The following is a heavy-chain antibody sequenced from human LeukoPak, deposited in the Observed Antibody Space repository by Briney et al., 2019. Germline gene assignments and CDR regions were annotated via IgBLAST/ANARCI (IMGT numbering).Heavy chain of an antibody. CDR3: ARKRGSGWYYYFDY. Sequence: PSETLSLTCTVSGGSISSSSYYWGCIRQPPGKGLEWIGSISYSGSTYYNPSLKSRVTISVDTSKNQFSLKLNSVTAADTAVYYCARKRGSGWYYYFDYWGQGTLGTVSS. J-gene: IGHJ4*02. D-gene: IGHD6-19*01. CDR2: ISYSGST. V-gene: IGHV4-39*07. CDR1: GGSISSSSYY.